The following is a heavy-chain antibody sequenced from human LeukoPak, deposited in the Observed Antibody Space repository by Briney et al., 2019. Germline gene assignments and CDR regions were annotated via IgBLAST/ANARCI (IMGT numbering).Heavy chain of an antibody. CDR3: ARVGIVATIPAFDY. D-gene: IGHD5-12*01. J-gene: IGHJ4*02. CDR2: ISAYSGNT. CDR1: GYTFTSYG. V-gene: IGHV1-18*01. Sequence: GASVKVSCKASGYTFTSYGISWVRQAPGQGLEWMGWISAYSGNTNYAQKLQGRVTMTTDTSTSTAYMELRSLRSDDTAVYCCARVGIVATIPAFDYWGQGTLVTVSS.